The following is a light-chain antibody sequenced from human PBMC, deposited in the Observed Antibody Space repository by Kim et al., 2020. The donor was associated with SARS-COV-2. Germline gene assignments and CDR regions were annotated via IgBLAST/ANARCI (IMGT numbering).Light chain of an antibody. CDR1: QSVSSY. J-gene: IGKJ1*01. CDR2: DAS. CDR3: QQRSNWPAGT. Sequence: SPGERATLSCMASQSVSSYFDWYQQKPGQAPRLLISDASNRATGIPARFSGSGSGTDFTLTISSLEPEDFAVYYCQQRSNWPAGTFGQGTKVDIK. V-gene: IGKV3-11*01.